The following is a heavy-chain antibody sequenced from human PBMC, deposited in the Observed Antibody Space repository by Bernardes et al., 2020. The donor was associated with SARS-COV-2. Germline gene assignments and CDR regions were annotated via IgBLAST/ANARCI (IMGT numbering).Heavy chain of an antibody. CDR1: GGSISRSSDY. V-gene: IGHV4-39*01. D-gene: IGHD6-19*01. Sequence: SESLSLTCSVSGGSISRSSDYWGRLRQPPGRGLEWIGSIYYTASTYYKPSLKSRVTISVDTLKSQFSLNLRSVTAADTAVYYWARAPPEAVAGMGLFHHWSQGNLVTVSS. CDR2: IYYTAST. CDR3: ARAPPEAVAGMGLFHH. J-gene: IGHJ4*02.